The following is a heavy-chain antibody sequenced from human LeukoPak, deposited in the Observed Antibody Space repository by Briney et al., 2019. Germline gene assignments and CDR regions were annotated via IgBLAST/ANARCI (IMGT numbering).Heavy chain of an antibody. CDR3: ARGSGGYGDYYYFDY. Sequence: SETLSLTCAVYGGSFSGYYWSWIRQPPGNGLEWIGEINHSGSTNYNPSLKSRVTISVDTSKNQFSLKLSSVTAADTAVYYCARGSGGYGDYYYFDYWGQGTLVTVSS. V-gene: IGHV4-34*01. CDR1: GGSFSGYY. J-gene: IGHJ4*02. D-gene: IGHD4-17*01. CDR2: INHSGST.